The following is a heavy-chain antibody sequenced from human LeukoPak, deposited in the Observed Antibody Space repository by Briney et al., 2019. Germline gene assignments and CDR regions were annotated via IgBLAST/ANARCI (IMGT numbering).Heavy chain of an antibody. CDR2: IWYDGSDE. CDR3: AKDRIRFLTYMDV. Sequence: PGGSLRLSCAASGFNSNDYAMHWVRQAPGKGLEWVAVIWYDGSDEYYRDSVKGRFTISRNNSKNTLYLQMNSLRGEDTAVYYCAKDRIRFLTYMDVWGKGTTVTVSS. V-gene: IGHV3-30*02. D-gene: IGHD3-3*01. J-gene: IGHJ6*04. CDR1: GFNSNDYA.